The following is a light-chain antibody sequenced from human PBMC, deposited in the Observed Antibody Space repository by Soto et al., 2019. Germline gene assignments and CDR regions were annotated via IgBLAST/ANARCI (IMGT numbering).Light chain of an antibody. J-gene: IGKJ4*01. CDR3: QQYNSYSPLT. Sequence: VQMTQSPSSLSASVGDRVNITCRASQSISSWLAWYQQKPGKAPKLLIFDAFSLESGVPSRFSGSRSGTEFTLTISSLQPDDYATYYCQQYNSYSPLTFGGGTKVDIK. CDR1: QSISSW. CDR2: DAF. V-gene: IGKV1-5*01.